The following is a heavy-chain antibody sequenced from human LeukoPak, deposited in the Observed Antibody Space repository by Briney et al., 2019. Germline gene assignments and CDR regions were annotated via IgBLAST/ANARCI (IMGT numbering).Heavy chain of an antibody. CDR1: GFTFSSYS. CDR3: AATVIAALYAFDI. V-gene: IGHV3-21*04. D-gene: IGHD6-13*01. Sequence: PGGSLRLSCAASGFTFSSYSMNWVRQAPGKGLEWVSSISSSSSYIYYADSVKGRFTISRDNAKNSLYLQMNSLRAEDTAVYYCAATVIAALYAFDIWGQGTMVTVSS. J-gene: IGHJ3*02. CDR2: ISSSSSYI.